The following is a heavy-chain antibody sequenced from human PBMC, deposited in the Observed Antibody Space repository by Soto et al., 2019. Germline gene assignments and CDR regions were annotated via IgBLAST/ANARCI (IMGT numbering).Heavy chain of an antibody. CDR3: AKGGYGDYTGHYYYYYMDV. CDR1: GFTFSSYA. Sequence: GGSLRLSCAASGFTFSSYAMSWVRQAPGKGLEWVSAISGSGGSTYYADSVKGRFTISRDNSKNTLYLQMNSLRAEDTAVYYCAKGGYGDYTGHYYYYYMDVWGKGTTVTVSS. D-gene: IGHD4-17*01. CDR2: ISGSGGST. J-gene: IGHJ6*03. V-gene: IGHV3-23*01.